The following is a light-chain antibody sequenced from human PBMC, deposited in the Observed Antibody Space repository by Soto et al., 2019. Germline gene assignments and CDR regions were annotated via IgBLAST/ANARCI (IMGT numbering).Light chain of an antibody. Sequence: EIVLTQSPATLSLSPGERATLSCRASQSVSSYLAWYQQKPGKAPRLLIYDSSNKATGIPARFSGSGSGTDFTLTINSLEPEDFALYYCQQRSNWPPYTFGQGTQVESK. V-gene: IGKV3-11*01. CDR2: DSS. CDR1: QSVSSY. J-gene: IGKJ2*01. CDR3: QQRSNWPPYT.